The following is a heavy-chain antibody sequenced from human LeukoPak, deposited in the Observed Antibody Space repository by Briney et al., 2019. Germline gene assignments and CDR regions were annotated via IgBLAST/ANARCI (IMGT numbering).Heavy chain of an antibody. CDR2: INHSGST. V-gene: IGHV4-34*01. CDR3: ARLGYSSGCVFDD. J-gene: IGHJ4*02. CDR1: GASFSGYY. Sequence: SQTLSLTCAVYGASFSGYYWSWVRQPPGKGLELIGEINHSGSTNYNPSLKSRVTISVETSNNQLSLKLSSVAAADTAVYYCARLGYSSGCVFDDWGQGILVTVS. D-gene: IGHD6-19*01.